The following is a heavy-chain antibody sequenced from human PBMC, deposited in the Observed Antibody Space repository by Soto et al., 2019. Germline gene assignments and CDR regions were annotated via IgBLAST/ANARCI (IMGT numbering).Heavy chain of an antibody. V-gene: IGHV1-3*01. J-gene: IGHJ4*02. Sequence: QVQLVQSGAEVKKPGASVKVSCKASGYIFTNYAMHWVRQAPGQRLEWMGWINAANGNTKFSQKFQGRVTITTDTSXSXXYMELSSLRSEDTAVYYCAGAPYGSGSYSSDYFDYWGQGTLVTVSS. CDR3: AGAPYGSGSYSSDYFDY. CDR2: INAANGNT. D-gene: IGHD3-10*01. CDR1: GYIFTNYA.